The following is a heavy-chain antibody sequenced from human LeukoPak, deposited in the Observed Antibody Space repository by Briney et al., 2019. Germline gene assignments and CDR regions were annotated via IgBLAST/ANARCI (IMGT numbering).Heavy chain of an antibody. CDR3: AREGVVVFAFDL. V-gene: IGHV4-4*07. D-gene: IGHD3-22*01. J-gene: IGHJ3*01. Sequence: SETLSLICSVSGVSITDYYWNWIRQPAGKGLEWIGRVSASGTANYNPSLKSRVTLSVDTAQNQSSLKLTSVTGADTAVYYCAREGVVVFAFDLWGQGTKVTVSS. CDR1: GVSITDYY. CDR2: VSASGTA.